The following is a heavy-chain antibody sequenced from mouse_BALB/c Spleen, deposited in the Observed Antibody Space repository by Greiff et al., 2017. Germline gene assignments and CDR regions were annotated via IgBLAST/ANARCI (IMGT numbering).Heavy chain of an antibody. D-gene: IGHD3-3*01. CDR2: IDPENGNT. CDR3: SGTAWFAY. J-gene: IGHJ3*01. CDR1: GFNIKDYY. V-gene: IGHV14-1*02. Sequence: EVQLQQSGAELVRPGALVKLSCKASGFNIKDYYMHWVKQRPEQGLEWIGWIDPENGNTIYDPKFQGKASITADTSSNTANLQLSSLTSEDTAVYYCSGTAWFAYWGQGTLVTVSA.